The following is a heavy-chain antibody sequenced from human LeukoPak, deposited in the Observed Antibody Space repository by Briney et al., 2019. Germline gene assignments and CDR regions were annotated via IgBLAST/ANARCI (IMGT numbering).Heavy chain of an antibody. CDR1: GGSISDYY. CDR3: ARVPARRVVTTPTYFDY. J-gene: IGHJ4*01. D-gene: IGHD2-21*02. V-gene: IGHV4-59*01. Sequence: PSETLSLTCTVSGGSISDYYWNWIRQPPGKGLEWIGYMSYSGSTNYNPSLNSRVSISVDTSKDQFSLRLSSVTAADTAVYCCARVPARRVVTTPTYFDYWGQGTLVTVSS. CDR2: MSYSGST.